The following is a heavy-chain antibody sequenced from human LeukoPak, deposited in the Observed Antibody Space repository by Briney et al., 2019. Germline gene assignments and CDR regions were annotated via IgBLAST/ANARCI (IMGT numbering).Heavy chain of an antibody. CDR3: ARERRDGYNRFDY. V-gene: IGHV3-21*01. D-gene: IGHD5-24*01. CDR1: GFTFSSYS. CDR2: ISSSSSYI. J-gene: IGHJ4*02. Sequence: GGSLRLSCAASGFTFSSYSMNWVRQAPGKGLEWVSSISSSSSYIYYADSVKGRFTISRDNAKNSLYLQMNSLRVEDTAVYYCARERRDGYNRFDYWGQGTLVTVSS.